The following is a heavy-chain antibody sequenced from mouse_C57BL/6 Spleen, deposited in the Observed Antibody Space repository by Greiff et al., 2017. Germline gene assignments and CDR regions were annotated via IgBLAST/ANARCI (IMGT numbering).Heavy chain of an antibody. Sequence: EVQLVESGGDLVKPGGSLKLSCAASGFTFSSYGMSWVRQTPDKRLEWVATISSGGSYTYYPDSVKGRFTISRDNAKNTLYLQMSSLKSEDTAMYYCARHYYGSSPPFNVWGTGTTVTVSS. D-gene: IGHD1-1*01. CDR3: ARHYYGSSPPFNV. CDR1: GFTFSSYG. CDR2: ISSGGSYT. V-gene: IGHV5-6*01. J-gene: IGHJ1*03.